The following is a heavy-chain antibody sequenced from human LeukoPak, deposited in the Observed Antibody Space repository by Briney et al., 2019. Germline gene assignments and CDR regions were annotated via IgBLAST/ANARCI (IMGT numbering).Heavy chain of an antibody. CDR3: AKVRSSWELLYHFDY. CDR2: ISAYNGNT. V-gene: IGHV1-18*01. D-gene: IGHD3-10*01. CDR1: GYTFTSYG. Sequence: ASVKVSCKASGYTFTSYGISWVRQAPGQGLEWMGWISAYNGNTNYAQKLQGRVTMTTDTSTSTAYMELRSLRSDDTAVYYCAKVRSSWELLYHFDYWGQGTLVTVSS. J-gene: IGHJ4*02.